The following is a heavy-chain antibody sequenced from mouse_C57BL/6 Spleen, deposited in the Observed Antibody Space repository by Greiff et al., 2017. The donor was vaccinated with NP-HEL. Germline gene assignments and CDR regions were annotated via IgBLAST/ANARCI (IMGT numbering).Heavy chain of an antibody. Sequence: VKLMESGPELVKPGASVKISCKASGYAFSSSWMNWVKQRPGKGLEWIGRIYPGDGDTNYNGKFKGKATLTADKSSSTAYMQLSSLTSEDSAVYFCAEDSSGPFDYWGQGTTLTVSS. D-gene: IGHD3-2*02. J-gene: IGHJ2*01. CDR1: GYAFSSSW. CDR2: IYPGDGDT. V-gene: IGHV1-82*01. CDR3: AEDSSGPFDY.